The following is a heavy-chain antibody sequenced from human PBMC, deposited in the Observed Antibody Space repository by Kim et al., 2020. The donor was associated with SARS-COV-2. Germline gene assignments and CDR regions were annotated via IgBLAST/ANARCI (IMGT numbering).Heavy chain of an antibody. J-gene: IGHJ4*02. CDR1: GFTFSSYG. V-gene: IGHV3-30*18. D-gene: IGHD2-21*01. CDR3: AKGWAYCGGDCNDY. CDR2: ISYDGSNK. Sequence: GGSLRLSCAASGFTFSSYGMHWVRQAPGKGLEWVAVISYDGSNKYYADSVKGRFTISRDNSKNTLYLQMNSLRAEDTAVYYCAKGWAYCGGDCNDYWGQGTLVTVSS.